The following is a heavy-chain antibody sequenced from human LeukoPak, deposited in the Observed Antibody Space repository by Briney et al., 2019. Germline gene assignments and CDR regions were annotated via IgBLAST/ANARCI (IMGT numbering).Heavy chain of an antibody. V-gene: IGHV1-69*04. D-gene: IGHD5-12*01. J-gene: IGHJ6*02. CDR1: GGTFSSCA. Sequence: ASVKVSCKASGGTFSSCAISWVRQAPGQGLEWMGRIIPILGIANYAQKSQGRVTITADKSTSTAYMELSSLRSEDTAVYYCVNSGSHYYYGVDVWGQGTTVTVSS. CDR2: IIPILGIA. CDR3: VNSGSHYYYGVDV.